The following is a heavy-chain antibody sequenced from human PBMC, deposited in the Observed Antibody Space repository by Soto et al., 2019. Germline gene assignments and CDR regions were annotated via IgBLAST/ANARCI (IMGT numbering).Heavy chain of an antibody. D-gene: IGHD3-3*01. CDR3: ARERRYDFWKRGYYYYYYMDV. CDR1: GYTFTSYG. Sequence: ASVKVSCKASGYTFTSYGISWVRQAPGQGLERMGWISAYNGNTNYAQKLQGRVTMTTDTSTSTAYMELRSLRSDDTAVYYCARERRYDFWKRGYYYYYYMDVWGKGTTVTVSS. J-gene: IGHJ6*03. CDR2: ISAYNGNT. V-gene: IGHV1-18*01.